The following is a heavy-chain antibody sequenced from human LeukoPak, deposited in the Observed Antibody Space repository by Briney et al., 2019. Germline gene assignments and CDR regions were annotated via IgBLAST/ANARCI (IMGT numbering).Heavy chain of an antibody. Sequence: SETLSLTCAVYGGSFSGYYWSWIRQPPGKGLEWIGYIYYSGSTNYNPSLKSRVTISVDTSKNQFSLKLSSVTAADTAVYYCARGGYYYGSGYYFDYWGQGTLVTVSS. CDR2: IYYSGST. CDR3: ARGGYYYGSGYYFDY. J-gene: IGHJ4*02. D-gene: IGHD3-10*01. CDR1: GGSFSGYY. V-gene: IGHV4-59*01.